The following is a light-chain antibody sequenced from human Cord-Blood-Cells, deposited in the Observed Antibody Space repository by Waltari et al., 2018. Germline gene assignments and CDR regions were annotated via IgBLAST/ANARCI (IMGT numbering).Light chain of an antibody. J-gene: IGKJ1*01. V-gene: IGKV3-15*01. Sequence: EIVMTQSPATLSVSPAERATLSCRASQSVSSNLAWYQQKPGQAPRLLIYGASTRATGIPARFSGSGSRKYFTPTISSLQSEDFAVYYWQQYNNWPTFGQGTKVEIK. CDR3: QQYNNWPT. CDR2: GAS. CDR1: QSVSSN.